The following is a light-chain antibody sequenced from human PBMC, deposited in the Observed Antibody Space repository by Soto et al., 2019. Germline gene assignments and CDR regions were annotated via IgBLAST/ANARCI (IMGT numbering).Light chain of an antibody. V-gene: IGKV1-5*01. CDR3: QRGVT. J-gene: IGKJ3*01. CDR1: QRISSW. Sequence: DIQMTQSPSTLSASVGDRVTITCRASQRISSWLAWYQQKPGQAPKLLIYDASSLESGLPSRFSGSGSGTEFPLTICSLQPDYFATYYCQRGVTVGARTKVDI. CDR2: DAS.